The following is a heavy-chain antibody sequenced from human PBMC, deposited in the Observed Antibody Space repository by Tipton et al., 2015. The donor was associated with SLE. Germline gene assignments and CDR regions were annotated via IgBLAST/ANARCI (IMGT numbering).Heavy chain of an antibody. V-gene: IGHV4-59*08. D-gene: IGHD5-18*01. CDR2: IYYSGGT. Sequence: TLSLTCTVSGGSLSSHYWSWIRQPPGKGLEWIGYIYYSGGTNYNPSLKSRVTISVDPSKNQFSLKLSSVTAADTAVYYCARQEAVVDTAMVHFDYWGQGTLVTVSS. CDR3: ARQEAVVDTAMVHFDY. J-gene: IGHJ4*02. CDR1: GGSLSSHY.